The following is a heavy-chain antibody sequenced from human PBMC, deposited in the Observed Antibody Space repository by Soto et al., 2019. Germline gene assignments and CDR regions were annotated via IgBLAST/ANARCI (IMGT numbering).Heavy chain of an antibody. CDR3: ARDFGKHDYYYMDV. V-gene: IGHV3-33*01. Sequence: GGSLRLSCAASGFTFSSYGMHWVRQAPGKGLEWVAVIWYDGSNKYYADSVKGRFTISRDNSKNTLYLQMNSLRAEDTAVYYCARDFGKHDYYYMDVWGKGTTVTVSS. CDR2: IWYDGSNK. D-gene: IGHD3-3*01. J-gene: IGHJ6*03. CDR1: GFTFSSYG.